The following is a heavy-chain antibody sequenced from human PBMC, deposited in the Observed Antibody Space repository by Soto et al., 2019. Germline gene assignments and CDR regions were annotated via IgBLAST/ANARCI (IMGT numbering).Heavy chain of an antibody. CDR2: ISAYNGNT. CDR3: AAVTTIYPDAFDI. CDR1: GYTFTSYG. V-gene: IGHV1-18*01. J-gene: IGHJ3*02. D-gene: IGHD5-12*01. Sequence: ASVKVSCKASGYTFTSYGITWVRKAPGQGLEWMGWISAYNGNTNYAQKLQGRVTMTKDTSTSTAYMELRSLRSDDTAVYYCAAVTTIYPDAFDIWGQGTMVTVSS.